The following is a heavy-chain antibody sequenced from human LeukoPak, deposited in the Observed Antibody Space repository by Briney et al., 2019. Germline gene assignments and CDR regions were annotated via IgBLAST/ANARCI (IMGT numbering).Heavy chain of an antibody. CDR2: ISAYNGNT. D-gene: IGHD3-22*01. Sequence: ASVKVSCKASGYTFTSYGISWVRQAPGQGLEWMGWISAYNGNTNYAQKLQGRVTMTTDTSTSTAYMELRSLRSDDTAVYYCATGPSSSDPYYYYGMDVWGQGTTVTVSS. CDR1: GYTFTSYG. V-gene: IGHV1-18*01. J-gene: IGHJ6*02. CDR3: ATGPSSSDPYYYYGMDV.